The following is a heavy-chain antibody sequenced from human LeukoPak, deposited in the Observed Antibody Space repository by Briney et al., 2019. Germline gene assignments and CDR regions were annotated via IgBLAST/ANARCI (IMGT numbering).Heavy chain of an antibody. J-gene: IGHJ3*02. D-gene: IGHD3-22*01. Sequence: EASVKVSCKASGYTFTTYNINWVRQAPGQGLEWMGWISGYNGNTNYAQKLQGRVTMTTDTSTSTAYIELRSLKSDDTAVYYCASLKNYYDSSGYLVTDAFDIWGQGTMVTVSS. CDR1: GYTFTTYN. CDR3: ASLKNYYDSSGYLVTDAFDI. CDR2: ISGYNGNT. V-gene: IGHV1-18*01.